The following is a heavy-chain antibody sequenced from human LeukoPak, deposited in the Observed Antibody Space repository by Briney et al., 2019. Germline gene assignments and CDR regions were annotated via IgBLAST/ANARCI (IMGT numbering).Heavy chain of an antibody. CDR2: INWNGGST. V-gene: IGHV3-20*04. CDR1: GFTFDDYG. CDR3: ARDLSGDYYYYMDV. D-gene: IGHD4-17*01. J-gene: IGHJ6*03. Sequence: GGSLRLSCAASGFTFDDYGMSWVRQAPGKGLEWVSGINWNGGSTGYADSVKGRFTISRDNAKNSLYLQVNSLRAEDTALYYCARDLSGDYYYYMDVWGKGTTVTVSS.